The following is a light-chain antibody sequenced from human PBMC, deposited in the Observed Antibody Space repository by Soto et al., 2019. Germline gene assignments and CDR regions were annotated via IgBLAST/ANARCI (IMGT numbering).Light chain of an antibody. Sequence: QSALTQPASVSGSPGQSITISCTGTSSDVGGYNYVSWYQQHPGKAPKLMIYDVSNRPSGVSNRFSGSKSGNTASLTISGLEAEDEADYYCSSYTSISSVFGGRTKLHVL. CDR1: SSDVGGYNY. V-gene: IGLV2-14*01. J-gene: IGLJ2*01. CDR2: DVS. CDR3: SSYTSISSV.